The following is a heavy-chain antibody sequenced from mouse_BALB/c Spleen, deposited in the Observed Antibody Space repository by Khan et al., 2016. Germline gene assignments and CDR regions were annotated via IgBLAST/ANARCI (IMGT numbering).Heavy chain of an antibody. CDR3: ARWGLYAMDY. J-gene: IGHJ4*01. D-gene: IGHD3-1*01. CDR2: INPGSGGT. CDR1: GYAFTNYL. Sequence: VKLLESGAELVRPGTSVKVSCKASGYAFTNYLIEWVKQRPGQGLEWIGVINPGSGGTNYNEKFKGKATLTADKSSSTAYMQLSSLTSDDSAVYFCARWGLYAMDYWGQGTSVTVSS. V-gene: IGHV1-54*01.